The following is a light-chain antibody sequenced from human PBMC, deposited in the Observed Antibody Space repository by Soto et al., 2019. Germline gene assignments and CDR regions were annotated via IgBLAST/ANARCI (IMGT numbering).Light chain of an antibody. CDR3: QQRSNRPRT. CDR1: QSVSSY. V-gene: IGKV3-11*01. CDR2: DAS. Sequence: EIVLTQSPATLPLSPGERATLSCRASQSVSSYLAWYQQKPGQAPRLLIYDASNRATGIPARFSGSGSGTDFTLTISSLEPEDFAVYYCQQRSNRPRTFGQGTKVEIK. J-gene: IGKJ1*01.